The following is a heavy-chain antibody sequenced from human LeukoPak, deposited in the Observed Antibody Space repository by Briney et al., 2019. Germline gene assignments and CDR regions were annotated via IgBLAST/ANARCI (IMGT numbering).Heavy chain of an antibody. J-gene: IGHJ4*02. D-gene: IGHD3/OR15-3a*01. Sequence: SETLSLTCTVSGGSITSSSYYWGWIRQPPGKGLEWIGSIYYSGGTYYNPSLKSRVTISVDTSKNQFSLNLSSVTAADTAVYYCARRGLIDYWGQGTLVTVSS. CDR3: ARRGLIDY. CDR2: IYYSGGT. V-gene: IGHV4-39*01. CDR1: GGSITSSSYY.